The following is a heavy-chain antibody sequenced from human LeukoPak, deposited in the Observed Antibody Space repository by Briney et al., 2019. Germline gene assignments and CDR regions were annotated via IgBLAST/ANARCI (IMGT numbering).Heavy chain of an antibody. Sequence: ASVKVSCKASGYTFTSCDINWVRQATGHGLEWMGWMNPNSGNTGYAQKFQGRVTMTRNTSISTAYMELSSLRSEDTAVYYCARGLSSSWYLGAFDIWGQGTMVTVSS. V-gene: IGHV1-8*01. CDR2: MNPNSGNT. CDR1: GYTFTSCD. D-gene: IGHD6-13*01. J-gene: IGHJ3*02. CDR3: ARGLSSSWYLGAFDI.